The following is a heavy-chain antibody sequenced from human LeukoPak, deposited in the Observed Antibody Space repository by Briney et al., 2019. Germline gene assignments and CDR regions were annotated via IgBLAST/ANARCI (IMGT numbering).Heavy chain of an antibody. Sequence: GRSLRLSCAASGFTFSSYGMLWVRQAPGKGLEWVAVIWYDGSNKYYADSVKGRFTISRDNSKNTLYLQMNSLRAEDTAVYYCAKKRKVAGTSADYFDYWGQGTLVTVSS. CDR2: IWYDGSNK. CDR1: GFTFSSYG. V-gene: IGHV3-33*06. D-gene: IGHD6-19*01. CDR3: AKKRKVAGTSADYFDY. J-gene: IGHJ4*02.